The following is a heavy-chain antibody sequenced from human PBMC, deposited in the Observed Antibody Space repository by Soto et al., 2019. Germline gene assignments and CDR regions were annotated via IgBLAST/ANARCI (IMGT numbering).Heavy chain of an antibody. D-gene: IGHD4-17*01. J-gene: IGHJ4*02. Sequence: ETLSLTCTVSGGSISSSSNHWGWIPQPPGKGLEWIGNIYYSENTYYNPSLKSRVTISVDTSKNQFSLRLTSATAADTAVYYCATHPPYGPLDHWGQGTLVTVSS. V-gene: IGHV4-39*01. CDR1: GGSISSSSNH. CDR3: ATHPPYGPLDH. CDR2: IYYSENT.